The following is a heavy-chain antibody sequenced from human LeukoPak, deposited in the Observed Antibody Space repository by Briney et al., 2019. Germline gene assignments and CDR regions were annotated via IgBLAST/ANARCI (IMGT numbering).Heavy chain of an antibody. J-gene: IGHJ4*02. CDR2: INPNSGGT. D-gene: IGHD3-22*01. CDR3: ARGVNYYDSSGYQEDFDY. Sequence: ASVKVSCKASGYTFTGYYIHWVRQAPGQGLEWMGWINPNSGGTNYAQKFQGRVTMTRDTSISTAYMELSSLRSEDTAVYYCARGVNYYDSSGYQEDFDYWGQGTLVTVSS. CDR1: GYTFTGYY. V-gene: IGHV1-2*02.